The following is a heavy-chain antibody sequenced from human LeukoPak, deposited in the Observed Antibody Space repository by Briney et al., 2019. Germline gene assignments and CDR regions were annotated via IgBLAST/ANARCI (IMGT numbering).Heavy chain of an antibody. CDR2: IRSNSGT. D-gene: IGHD6-19*01. J-gene: IGHJ3*02. V-gene: IGHV3-23*01. Sequence: GGSLRLSCAASGFTFSSYAMSWVRQAPGKGLEWVSSIRSNSGTHYADSVKGRFTISRDNSKNTLYLQMNSLRAEDTAVYYCAKDVIAVAGTPDAFDIWGQGTMVTVSS. CDR1: GFTFSSYA. CDR3: AKDVIAVAGTPDAFDI.